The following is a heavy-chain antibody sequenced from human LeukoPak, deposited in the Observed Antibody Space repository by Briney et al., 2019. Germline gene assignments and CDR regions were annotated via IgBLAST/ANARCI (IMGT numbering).Heavy chain of an antibody. J-gene: IGHJ6*02. CDR1: GFTFSSYA. CDR2: ISGSGGGT. CDR3: VIVATSAYYYYGMDV. Sequence: GGSLRLSCAASGFTFSSYAMSWVRQAPGKGLEWVSAISGSGGGTYYADSVRGRFTISRDNSKNTLYLQMNSLRAEDTAVYYCVIVATSAYYYYGMDVWGQVTTVTVSS. D-gene: IGHD5-12*01. V-gene: IGHV3-23*01.